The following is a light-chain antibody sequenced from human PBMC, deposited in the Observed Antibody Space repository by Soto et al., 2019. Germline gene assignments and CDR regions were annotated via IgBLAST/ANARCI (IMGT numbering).Light chain of an antibody. Sequence: QSALTQPASVSGSPGQSITISRTGTSSDVGGYNYVSWYQQHPGKAPKLMIYEVSNRPSGVSNRFSGSKSGNTASLTISGLQAEDEADYYCSSYTSSSTLCVFGAGTKVTVL. V-gene: IGLV2-14*01. CDR2: EVS. J-gene: IGLJ1*01. CDR1: SSDVGGYNY. CDR3: SSYTSSSTLCV.